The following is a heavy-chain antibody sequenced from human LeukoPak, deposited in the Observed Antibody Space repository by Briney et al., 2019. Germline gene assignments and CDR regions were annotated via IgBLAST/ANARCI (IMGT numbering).Heavy chain of an antibody. CDR3: AREGYYYDSSGYYRIMSFDY. V-gene: IGHV3-20*04. CDR1: GFTFDDYG. CDR2: INWNGGST. D-gene: IGHD3-22*01. Sequence: GGSLRLSCAASGFTFDDYGMSWVRQAPGKGLEWVSGINWNGGSTGYADSVKGRFTISRDNAKNSLYLQMNSLRAEDTALYYCAREGYYYDSSGYYRIMSFDYWGQGTLVTVSS. J-gene: IGHJ4*02.